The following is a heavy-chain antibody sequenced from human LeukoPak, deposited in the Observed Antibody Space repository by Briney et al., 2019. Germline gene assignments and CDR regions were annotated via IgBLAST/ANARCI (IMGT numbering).Heavy chain of an antibody. Sequence: PGGSLRLSCAASGFTFSSYWMSWVRQAPGKGLEWVANIKQDGSEKYYVDSVKGRFTISRDNAKNSLYLQMNSLRAEDTAVYYCARGYYDFWSGYYARLPFDYWGQGTLVTVSS. V-gene: IGHV3-7*04. D-gene: IGHD3-3*01. J-gene: IGHJ4*02. CDR1: GFTFSSYW. CDR2: IKQDGSEK. CDR3: ARGYYDFWSGYYARLPFDY.